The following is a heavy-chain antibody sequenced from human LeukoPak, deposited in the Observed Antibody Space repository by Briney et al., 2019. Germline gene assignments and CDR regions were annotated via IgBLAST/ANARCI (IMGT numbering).Heavy chain of an antibody. Sequence: GGSLRLSCAASGFRFSDFGMHWVRQAPGKGLEWVAVIWYDRSKKFYADSVEGRFTISSDNSKNTLFLQMDSLRDEDTAVYYCAKGDNYKPLYFDNWGQGSLVTVTA. D-gene: IGHD1-20*01. J-gene: IGHJ4*02. CDR2: IWYDRSKK. CDR3: AKGDNYKPLYFDN. CDR1: GFRFSDFG. V-gene: IGHV3-33*06.